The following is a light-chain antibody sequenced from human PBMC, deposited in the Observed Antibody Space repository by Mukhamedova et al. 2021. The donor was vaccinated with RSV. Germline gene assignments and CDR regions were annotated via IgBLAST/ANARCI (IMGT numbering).Light chain of an antibody. CDR2: GSS. Sequence: WYQRRVHGKAPKRLIFGSSTLQSGVPSRFSGSGSGTEFTLTISSLQPEDFATYYCLQHSDYSFTFGGGTKVEI. V-gene: IGKV1-17*01. CDR3: LQHSDYSFT. J-gene: IGKJ4*01.